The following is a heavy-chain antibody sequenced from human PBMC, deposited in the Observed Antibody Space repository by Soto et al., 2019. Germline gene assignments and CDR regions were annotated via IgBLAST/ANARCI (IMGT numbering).Heavy chain of an antibody. CDR1: GFTFSSYS. Sequence: GGSLRLSCAASGFTFSSYSMNWVRQAPGKGLEWVSYISSSSSTIYYADSVKGRFTISRDNAKNSLYLQMNSLRAGDTAVYYCARGGYSGYDLSYAFDIWGQGTMVTVSS. D-gene: IGHD5-12*01. CDR3: ARGGYSGYDLSYAFDI. J-gene: IGHJ3*02. V-gene: IGHV3-48*01. CDR2: ISSSSSTI.